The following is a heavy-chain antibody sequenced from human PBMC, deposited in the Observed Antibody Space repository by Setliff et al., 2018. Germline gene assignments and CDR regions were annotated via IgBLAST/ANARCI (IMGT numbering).Heavy chain of an antibody. CDR2: INPNSGDT. D-gene: IGHD6-13*01. Sequence: ASVKVSCKASGHTLTGHYMHWVRQAPGQGLEWMGWINPNSGDTKYAQNFQGRVTMTRDTSTGTVYMGLTSLKSEDTAVYYCARAGDAAAGRKGVFEYWGQGSLVTVSS. CDR1: GHTLTGHY. CDR3: ARAGDAAAGRKGVFEY. V-gene: IGHV1-2*02. J-gene: IGHJ4*02.